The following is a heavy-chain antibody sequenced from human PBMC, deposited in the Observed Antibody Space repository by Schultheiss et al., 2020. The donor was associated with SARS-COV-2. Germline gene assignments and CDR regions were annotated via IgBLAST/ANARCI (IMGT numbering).Heavy chain of an antibody. CDR1: GFSFSNYD. V-gene: IGHV3-48*03. CDR3: ARPLAYYDFWSGYYSDYYGMDV. Sequence: GGSLRLSCAASGFSFSNYDVNWVRQAPGKGPEWVSYISSSGSTIYYADSVKGRFTISRDNAKNSLYLQMNSLRAEDTAVYYCARPLAYYDFWSGYYSDYYGMDVWGQGTTVTVSS. D-gene: IGHD3-3*01. CDR2: ISSSGSTI. J-gene: IGHJ6*02.